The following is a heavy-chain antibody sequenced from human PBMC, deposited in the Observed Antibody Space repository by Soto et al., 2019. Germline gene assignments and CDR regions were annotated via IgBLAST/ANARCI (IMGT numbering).Heavy chain of an antibody. J-gene: IGHJ3*02. CDR3: ARGYYDSSQYLGAFEI. D-gene: IGHD3-22*01. CDR2: TYYRSKWYN. CDR1: GDSVSSNSAA. V-gene: IGHV6-1*01. Sequence: PSPTLSLTCAISGDSVSSNSAAWNWIRQSPSRGLEWLGRTYYRSKWYNDYAVSVKSRITINPDTSKNQFSLQLNSVTPEDTAVYSCARGYYDSSQYLGAFEIWRQGTMVTISS.